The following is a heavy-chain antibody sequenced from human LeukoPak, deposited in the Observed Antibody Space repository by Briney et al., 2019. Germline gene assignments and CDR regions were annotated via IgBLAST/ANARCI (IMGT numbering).Heavy chain of an antibody. CDR3: ARFFYCSSTSCYTNWFDP. Sequence: GGSLRLSCAASGFTFSSYAIHWVRQAPGKGLEWVAVISYDGSNKYYADSVKGRFTISRDNSKNTLYLQMNSLRAEDTAVYYCARFFYCSSTSCYTNWFDPWGQGTLVTVSS. CDR1: GFTFSSYA. CDR2: ISYDGSNK. J-gene: IGHJ5*02. V-gene: IGHV3-30*04. D-gene: IGHD2-2*02.